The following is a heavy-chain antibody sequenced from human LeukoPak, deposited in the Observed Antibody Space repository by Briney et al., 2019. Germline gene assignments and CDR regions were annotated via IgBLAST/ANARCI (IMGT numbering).Heavy chain of an antibody. D-gene: IGHD5-18*01. Sequence: GGSLRLSCAASGFTFSSYSMNWVRQAPGKGLEWVSYISSSSSTIYYADSVKGRFTISRDNAKNSLYLQMNSLRAEDTAVYYCAREDTAMATGFDYWGQGTLVTVSS. CDR2: ISSSSSTI. V-gene: IGHV3-48*04. CDR1: GFTFSSYS. J-gene: IGHJ4*02. CDR3: AREDTAMATGFDY.